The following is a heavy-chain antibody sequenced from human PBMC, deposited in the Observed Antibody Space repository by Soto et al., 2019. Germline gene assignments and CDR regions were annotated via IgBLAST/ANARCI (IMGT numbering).Heavy chain of an antibody. CDR1: GGSISSYY. CDR2: IYYSGST. Sequence: SETLSLTCTVSGGSISSYYWSWIRQPPGKGLEWIGYIYYSGSTNYNPSLKSRVTISVDTSKNQFSLKLSSVTAADTAVYYCASWTTVTTERLDAIDIWGQGTMVTVSS. D-gene: IGHD4-17*01. CDR3: ASWTTVTTERLDAIDI. J-gene: IGHJ3*02. V-gene: IGHV4-59*01.